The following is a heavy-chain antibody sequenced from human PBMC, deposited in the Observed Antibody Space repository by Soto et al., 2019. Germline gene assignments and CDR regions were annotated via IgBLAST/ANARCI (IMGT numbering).Heavy chain of an antibody. CDR2: INQSGIT. CDR1: GGSFSGYY. D-gene: IGHD2-15*01. J-gene: IGHJ4*02. CDR3: ARGGRGGSRPTNS. V-gene: IGHV4-34*01. Sequence: SETLSLTCAVYGGSFSGYYWSWIRQPPGKGLEWIGEINQSGITNYNPPLKSRVTISEDTSKNQFSLKLTSVTAADTAIYYCARGGRGGSRPTNSWGQGTLVTVSS.